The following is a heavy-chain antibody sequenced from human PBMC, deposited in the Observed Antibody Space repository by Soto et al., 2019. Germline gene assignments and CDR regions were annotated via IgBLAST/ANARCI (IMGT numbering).Heavy chain of an antibody. J-gene: IGHJ4*02. CDR1: GGSISSYY. V-gene: IGHV4-59*01. D-gene: IGHD3-22*01. CDR2: IYFRGTT. Sequence: PSETLSLTCTVSGGSISSYYWSWIRQPPGKGLEWIGYIYFRGTTNYNPSLKSRVTMPADTSKNQFSLKLNSVTAADTAVYYCARMNYYDTSGYPCDYWGQGMMVTVS. CDR3: ARMNYYDTSGYPCDY.